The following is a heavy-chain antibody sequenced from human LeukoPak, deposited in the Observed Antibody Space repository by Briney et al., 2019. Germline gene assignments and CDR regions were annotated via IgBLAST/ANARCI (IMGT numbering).Heavy chain of an antibody. V-gene: IGHV3-15*01. D-gene: IGHD5-12*01. J-gene: IGHJ4*02. CDR2: IKSKADGGTT. Sequence: GGSLRLSVEASGFTFNNAWMSWFRQAPGKGLEWVGRIKSKADGGTTGYAAPVKGRFTISRDDSKNTLYLQMNSLKTEDTAVYFCTTLSGYDYYFDSWGQGTLVTVSS. CDR3: TTLSGYDYYFDS. CDR1: GFTFNNAW.